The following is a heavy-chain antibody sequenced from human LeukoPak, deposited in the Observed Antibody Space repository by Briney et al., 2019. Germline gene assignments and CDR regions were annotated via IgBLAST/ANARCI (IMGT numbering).Heavy chain of an antibody. CDR3: ARLHSSGWHLDY. V-gene: IGHV4-39*01. CDR1: GGSISNNTDY. J-gene: IGHJ4*02. Sequence: PSETLSLTCTVSGGSISNNTDYWGWIRLPPGKGLEWLGNIYYTGNTYHNPSLKSRVTMSVDTSKNQFSLELSSVTAADTAVYYCARLHSSGWHLDYWGRGTLVTVSS. D-gene: IGHD6-19*01. CDR2: IYYTGNT.